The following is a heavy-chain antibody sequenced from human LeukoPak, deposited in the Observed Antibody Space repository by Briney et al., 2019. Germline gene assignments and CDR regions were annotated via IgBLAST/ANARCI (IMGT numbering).Heavy chain of an antibody. D-gene: IGHD6-6*01. J-gene: IGHJ6*02. V-gene: IGHV1-46*01. CDR2: INPSGGST. CDR3: ARDSARPRGSVPKDRYYYGMDV. CDR1: GYTFTSYY. Sequence: ASVTVSCKASGYTFTSYYMHWVRQAPGQGLEWMGLINPSGGSTSYAQKFQGRVTMTRDTSTSTVYMELSSLRSEDTAVYYCARDSARPRGSVPKDRYYYGMDVWGQGTTVTVSS.